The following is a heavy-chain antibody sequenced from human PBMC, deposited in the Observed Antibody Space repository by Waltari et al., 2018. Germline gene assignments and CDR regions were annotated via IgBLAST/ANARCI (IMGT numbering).Heavy chain of an antibody. CDR2: IYDSWTT. Sequence: QVLLQQSGPGLVKPSETLSVTCTVSGGSLSGFYWSWMRQSPGKGLEWIAVIYDSWTTKYNPSLNSLVTISVDTSKNRFTLKLGSATAADTALDYCARGSPSFYHYMDVWGKGTTVIVSS. D-gene: IGHD6-6*01. CDR1: GGSLSGFY. J-gene: IGHJ6*03. V-gene: IGHV4-59*01. CDR3: ARGSPSFYHYMDV.